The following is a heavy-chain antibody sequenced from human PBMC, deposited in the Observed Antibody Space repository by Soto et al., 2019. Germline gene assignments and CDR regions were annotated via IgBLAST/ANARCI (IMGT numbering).Heavy chain of an antibody. CDR1: GFTFSSYA. J-gene: IGHJ4*02. CDR3: AKDLARIWQRPVTPPSSGYLDY. V-gene: IGHV3-23*01. D-gene: IGHD1-26*01. Sequence: GGSLRLSCAASGFTFSSYAMSWVRQAPGKGLEWVSAISGSGGSTYYADSVKGRFTISRDNSKNTLYLQMNSLRAEDTAVYYCAKDLARIWQRPVTPPSSGYLDYWGQGTLVTVSS. CDR2: ISGSGGST.